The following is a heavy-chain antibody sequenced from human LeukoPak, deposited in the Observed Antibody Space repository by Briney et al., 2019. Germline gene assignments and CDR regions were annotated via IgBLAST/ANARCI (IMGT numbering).Heavy chain of an antibody. J-gene: IGHJ4*02. CDR1: GLTFSGYW. CDR2: INSDGSST. Sequence: AGGSLRPCCAASGLTFSGYWMHWFRQAPGKGLVWVSRINSDGSSTSYADSVKGRFTISRDNAKNTLYLQMNSLRAEDTAVYYCARAYSSSSGSGYWGQGPLVPVSS. V-gene: IGHV3-74*01. CDR3: ARAYSSSSGSGY. D-gene: IGHD6-6*01.